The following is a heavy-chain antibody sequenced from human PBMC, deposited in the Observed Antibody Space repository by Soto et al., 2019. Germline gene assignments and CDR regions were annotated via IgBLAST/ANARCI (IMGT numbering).Heavy chain of an antibody. D-gene: IGHD2-15*01. CDR2: ISGSGGST. Sequence: GGSLRLSCAASGFTFSSYAMSWVRQAPGKGLEWVSAISGSGGSTYYADSVKGRFTISRDNSKNTLYLQMNSLRAEDTAVYYCAKGGCSGGSCHRPYGMDFWGQGITVTVSS. CDR3: AKGGCSGGSCHRPYGMDF. CDR1: GFTFSSYA. J-gene: IGHJ6*02. V-gene: IGHV3-23*01.